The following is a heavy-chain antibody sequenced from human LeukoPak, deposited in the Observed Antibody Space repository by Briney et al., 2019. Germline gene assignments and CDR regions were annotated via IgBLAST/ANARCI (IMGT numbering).Heavy chain of an antibody. CDR3: VRDLLAGYDY. V-gene: IGHV1-46*01. CDR2: INPTGGDT. Sequence: ASVKVSCKASGYIFITYYIHWVRQAPGQGLEWMGVINPTGGDTSYAQQFQGRVTMTRDTSTSTVYMELSSLRFEDPAVYYCVRDLLAGYDYWGQGTLVTVSS. D-gene: IGHD6-13*01. J-gene: IGHJ4*02. CDR1: GYIFITYY.